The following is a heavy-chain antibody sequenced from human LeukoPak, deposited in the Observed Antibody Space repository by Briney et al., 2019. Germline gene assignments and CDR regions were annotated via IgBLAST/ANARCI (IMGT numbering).Heavy chain of an antibody. D-gene: IGHD5-18*01. CDR2: IIPIFGTA. CDR3: AWTPWIQLWPARVDV. J-gene: IGHJ6*02. V-gene: IGHV1-69*13. Sequence: SVKVSCKASGYTFTYRSLNWVRQAPGQGLEWMGGIIPIFGTANYAQKFQGRVTITADESTSTAYMELSSLRSEDTAVYYCAWTPWIQLWPARVDVWGQGTTVTVSS. CDR1: GYTFTYRS.